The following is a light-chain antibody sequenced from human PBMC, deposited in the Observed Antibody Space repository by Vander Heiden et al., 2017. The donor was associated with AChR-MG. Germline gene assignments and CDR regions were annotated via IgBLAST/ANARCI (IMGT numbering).Light chain of an antibody. CDR3: QQEDTSPWT. Sequence: TPMSQPPSTLSASVGDRVTITCRASQDSRNWLICYQQKPGRAPKVLIYEASSLESGVPPRFSGSGSGSEFNFTISSLQAADLATYYCQQEDTSPWTFGQRTKVEIK. V-gene: IGKV1-5*01. J-gene: IGKJ1*01. CDR2: EAS. CDR1: QDSRNW.